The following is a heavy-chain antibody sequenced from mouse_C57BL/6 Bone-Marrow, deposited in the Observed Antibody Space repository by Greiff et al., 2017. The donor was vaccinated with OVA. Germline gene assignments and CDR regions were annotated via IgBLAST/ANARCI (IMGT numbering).Heavy chain of an antibody. Sequence: QVQLKQSGPELVKPGASVKLSCKASGYTFTSYDINWVKQRPGQGLEWIGWIYPRDGSTKYNEKFKGKATLTVDTSSSTAYMELHSLTSEDSAVYFCARLNYYGSSLFDYWGQGTTLTVSS. CDR3: ARLNYYGSSLFDY. CDR1: GYTFTSYD. D-gene: IGHD1-1*01. V-gene: IGHV1-85*01. CDR2: IYPRDGST. J-gene: IGHJ2*01.